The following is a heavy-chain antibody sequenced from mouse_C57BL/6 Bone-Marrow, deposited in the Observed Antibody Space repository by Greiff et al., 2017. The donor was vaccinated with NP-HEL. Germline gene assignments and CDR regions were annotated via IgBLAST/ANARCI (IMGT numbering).Heavy chain of an antibody. CDR1: GFTFSDYG. J-gene: IGHJ2*01. D-gene: IGHD2-10*01. Sequence: EVKLMESGGGLVKPGGSLKLSCAASGFTFSDYGMHWVRQAPEKGLEWVAYISSGSSTIYYADTVKGRFTISRDNAKNTLFLQMTSLRSEDTAMYYCASSLHFDYWGQGTTLTVSS. V-gene: IGHV5-17*01. CDR3: ASSLHFDY. CDR2: ISSGSSTI.